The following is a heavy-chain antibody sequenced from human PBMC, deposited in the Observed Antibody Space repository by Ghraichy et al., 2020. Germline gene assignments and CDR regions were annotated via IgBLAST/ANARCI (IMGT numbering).Heavy chain of an antibody. J-gene: IGHJ4*02. CDR1: GFTFSSCA. Sequence: GGSLRLSCAASGFTFSSCAMAWVRQAPGKGLEWVTLIAGSDDFTYYADSVKGRFTISRDNSKKMLFLQMNSLRAEDTAVYFCAKARCSGYGCNYVDYWGQRPLGSVSS. V-gene: IGHV3-23*01. D-gene: IGHD5-12*01. CDR3: AKARCSGYGCNYVDY. CDR2: IAGSDDFT.